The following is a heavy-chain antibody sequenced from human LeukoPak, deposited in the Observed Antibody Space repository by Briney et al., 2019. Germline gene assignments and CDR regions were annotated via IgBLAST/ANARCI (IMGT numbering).Heavy chain of an antibody. V-gene: IGHV4-4*09. Sequence: SETLSLTCSVSGDSSSSYYWTWIRQPPGKGLEWIGYIYTGDTTYYNPSLNSRVIMSVDTSKNQFSLKLNSVTAADTAVYYCAAARRRSASFDYWGQGSLVTVSS. J-gene: IGHJ4*02. D-gene: IGHD6-25*01. CDR1: GDSSSSYY. CDR3: AAARRRSASFDY. CDR2: IYTGDTT.